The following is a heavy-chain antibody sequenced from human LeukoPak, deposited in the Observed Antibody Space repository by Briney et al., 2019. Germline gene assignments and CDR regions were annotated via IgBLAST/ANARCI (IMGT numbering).Heavy chain of an antibody. D-gene: IGHD6-19*01. CDR2: ISGSGASI. CDR3: ASHTSAWSNFDY. V-gene: IGHV3-23*01. Sequence: PGGSLRLPCAASGFTFSSYGMSWVRQAPGQGLEWVSAISGSGASIYYADSAQGRFTISRDSSKNTLYLQMNSLRAEDTAIYYCASHTSAWSNFDYWGQGTLVTVSS. J-gene: IGHJ4*02. CDR1: GFTFSSYG.